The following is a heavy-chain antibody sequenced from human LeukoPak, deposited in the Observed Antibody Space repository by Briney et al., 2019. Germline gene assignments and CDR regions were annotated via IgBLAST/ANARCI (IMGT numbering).Heavy chain of an antibody. CDR2: ISYDGSNK. J-gene: IGHJ4*02. CDR1: GFTFSSYA. Sequence: GGSLRLSCAASGFTFSSYAMHWVRQAPGKGLEWVAVISYDGSNKYYADSVKGRFTISRDNSKNTPYLQMNSLRAEDTAVYYCARGGFSNRENYFDYWGQGTLVTVSS. V-gene: IGHV3-30*04. D-gene: IGHD2-2*01. CDR3: ARGGFSNRENYFDY.